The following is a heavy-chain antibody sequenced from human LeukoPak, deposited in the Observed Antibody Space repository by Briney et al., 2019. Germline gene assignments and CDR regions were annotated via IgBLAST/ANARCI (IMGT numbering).Heavy chain of an antibody. J-gene: IGHJ4*02. Sequence: PSETLSLTCAVYGGSFSGYYWSWIRQPPGKGLEWIGEINHSGSTNYNPSPKSRVTISVDTSKNQFSLKLSSVTAADTAVYYCARGGIAARRIFDYWGQGTLVTVSS. D-gene: IGHD6-6*01. CDR3: ARGGIAARRIFDY. V-gene: IGHV4-34*01. CDR1: GGSFSGYY. CDR2: INHSGST.